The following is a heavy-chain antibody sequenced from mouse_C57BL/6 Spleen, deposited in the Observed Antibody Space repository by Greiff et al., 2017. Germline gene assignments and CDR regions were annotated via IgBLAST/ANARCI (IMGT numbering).Heavy chain of an antibody. CDR2: IAPSDSYT. V-gene: IGHV1-50*01. D-gene: IGHD2-2*01. CDR1: GYTFTSYW. CDR3: ARSPYGYDAFCAMDY. J-gene: IGHJ4*01. Sequence: QVQLQQSGAELVKPGASVKLSCKASGYTFTSYWMQWVKQRPGQGLEWIGEIAPSDSYTNYNQKFKGKATLTVDTSSSTAYMQLSSLTSEDSAVYYCARSPYGYDAFCAMDYWGQGTSVTVSS.